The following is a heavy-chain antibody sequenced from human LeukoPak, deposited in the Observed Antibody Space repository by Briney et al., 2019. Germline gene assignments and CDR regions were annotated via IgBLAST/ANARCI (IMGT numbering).Heavy chain of an antibody. D-gene: IGHD3-10*01. CDR3: ASQDVIRGVIMVDY. CDR2: INPNSGGT. V-gene: IGHV1-2*06. CDR1: GYTFTGYD. Sequence: GASLKVYCKASGYTFTGYDMHWMRKAPGQGLEWMGRINPNSGGTNYAQKFQGRVTMTRDTSISTAYMELSRLRSDDTAVYYCASQDVIRGVIMVDYWGQGTLVTVSS. J-gene: IGHJ4*02.